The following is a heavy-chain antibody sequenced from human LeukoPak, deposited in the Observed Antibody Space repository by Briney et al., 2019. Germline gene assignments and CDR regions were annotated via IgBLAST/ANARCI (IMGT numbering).Heavy chain of an antibody. CDR1: GYTFTGYY. D-gene: IGHD6-19*01. CDR3: VRDPASGWGFDP. CDR2: INPNSGGT. J-gene: IGHJ5*02. Sequence: ASVKVSCKASGYTFTGYYIHWVRQAPGQGLEWMGWINPNSGGTSYAQKFQGRVTMTRDTSLTTAYMELSSLRSDNTAIFYCVRDPASGWGFDPWGQGTLVTVSS. V-gene: IGHV1-2*02.